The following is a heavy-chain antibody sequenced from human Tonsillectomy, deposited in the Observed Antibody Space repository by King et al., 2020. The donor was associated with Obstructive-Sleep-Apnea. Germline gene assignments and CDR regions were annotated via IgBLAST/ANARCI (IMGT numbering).Heavy chain of an antibody. Sequence: VQLVESGGGVVQPGRSLRLSCAASGFTFNNCGMHWVRQAPGKGLEWVAVISNDGSNRYYADSVKGRFIISRDNSKNTLFLEMDTLRTEDTAVYYCVKDRRGYCGSDDYWGQGTLVSVSS. J-gene: IGHJ4*02. CDR2: ISNDGSNR. D-gene: IGHD5-12*01. V-gene: IGHV3-30*18. CDR1: GFTFNNCG. CDR3: VKDRRGYCGSDDY.